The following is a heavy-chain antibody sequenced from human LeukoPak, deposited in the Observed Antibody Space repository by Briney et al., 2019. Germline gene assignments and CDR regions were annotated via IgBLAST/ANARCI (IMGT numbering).Heavy chain of an antibody. CDR3: ARDFGLRCSGGTCYSVYYYGMDV. V-gene: IGHV3-7*03. Sequence: PGGSLRLSCSASGFSFSNYAMYWVRQAPGKGLEWVANIKQDGSEKYYVDSVKGRFTISRDNSKNSLYLQMNSLRAEDTAVYYCARDFGLRCSGGTCYSVYYYGMDVWGKGTTVTVSS. J-gene: IGHJ6*04. D-gene: IGHD2-15*01. CDR2: IKQDGSEK. CDR1: GFSFSNYA.